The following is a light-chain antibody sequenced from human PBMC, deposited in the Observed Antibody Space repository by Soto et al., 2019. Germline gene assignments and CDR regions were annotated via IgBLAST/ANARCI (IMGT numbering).Light chain of an antibody. CDR3: QQYNSYPLT. Sequence: DIQMTQSPSTLSASVGDRVTITCRASQSISSWLAWYQHKSGKAPKLLIYKASSLKSGVPSRFSGSGSGTEFTLTISSLQPDDFATYYFQQYNSYPLTFGPGTKVEI. CDR2: KAS. J-gene: IGKJ1*01. CDR1: QSISSW. V-gene: IGKV1-5*03.